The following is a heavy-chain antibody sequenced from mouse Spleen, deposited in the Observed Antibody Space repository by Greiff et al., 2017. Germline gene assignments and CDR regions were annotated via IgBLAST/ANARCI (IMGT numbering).Heavy chain of an antibody. CDR2: INPSSGYT. Sequence: QVQLQQSGAELAKPGASVKLSCKASGYTFTSYWMHWVKQRPGQGLEWIGYINPSSGYTKYNQKFKDKATLTADKSSSTAYMQLSSLTYEDSAVYYCARGRGIGSYYSYDYAVDYWGQGTSVTVSS. J-gene: IGHJ4*01. CDR1: GYTFTSYW. CDR3: ARGRGIGSYYSYDYAVDY. V-gene: IGHV1-7*01. D-gene: IGHD2-12*01.